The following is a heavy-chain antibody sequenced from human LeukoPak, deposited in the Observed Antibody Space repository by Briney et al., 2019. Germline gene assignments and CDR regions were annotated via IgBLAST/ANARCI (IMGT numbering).Heavy chain of an antibody. J-gene: IGHJ4*02. CDR3: ARFPLDWSVSPKYFDY. CDR2: IKQDGSAK. CDR1: GFTFSGFW. V-gene: IGHV3-7*01. Sequence: QAGGSLRLSCAVSGFTFSGFWMSWSRQAPGKGLEWVANIKQDGSAKFYVDSVKGRFTISKDNAKNSLYLQMNSLRAEDTAVYYCARFPLDWSVSPKYFDYWGQGTLVTVSS. D-gene: IGHD3-3*01.